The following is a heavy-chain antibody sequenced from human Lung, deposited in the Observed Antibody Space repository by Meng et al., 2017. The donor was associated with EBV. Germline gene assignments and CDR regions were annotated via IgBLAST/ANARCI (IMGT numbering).Heavy chain of an antibody. V-gene: IGHV4-4*02. CDR1: GGSISSSNW. CDR2: IYHSGST. D-gene: IGHD6-19*01. CDR3: ASFPPPGKQWLVTDY. J-gene: IGHJ4*02. Sequence: QVQLQESGPGLVKPSGTLSLTGAVSGGSISSSNWWSWVRQPPGKGLEWIGEIYHSGSTNYNPSLKSRVTIPVDKSKNQFSLKLSSVTAADTAVYYCASFPPPGKQWLVTDYWGQGTLVTVSS.